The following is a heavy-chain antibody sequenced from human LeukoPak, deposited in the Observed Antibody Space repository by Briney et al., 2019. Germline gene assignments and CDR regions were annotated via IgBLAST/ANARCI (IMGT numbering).Heavy chain of an antibody. CDR2: IYYSGCT. J-gene: IGHJ4*02. CDR1: GGSISSYY. Sequence: KPSETLSLTCTVSGGSISSYYWSWIRQPPGKGLEWIGYIYYSGCTNYNPSLKSRVTISVDTSKNQFSLKLSSVTAADTAVYYCARERTIFGVAGYYFDYWGQGTLVTVSS. CDR3: ARERTIFGVAGYYFDY. V-gene: IGHV4-59*01. D-gene: IGHD3-3*01.